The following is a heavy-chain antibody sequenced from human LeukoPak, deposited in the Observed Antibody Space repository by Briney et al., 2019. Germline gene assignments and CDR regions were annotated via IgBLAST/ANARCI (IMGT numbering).Heavy chain of an antibody. CDR1: GFTFSSYS. Sequence: GGSLRLSCAASGFTFSSYSMNWVRQAPGKGLEWASSISSSSSYIYYADSVKGRFTISRDNAKNSLYLQMNSLRAEDTAVYYCARDRWFRELGAYYYYGMDVWGKGTTVTVSS. J-gene: IGHJ6*04. CDR3: ARDRWFRELGAYYYYGMDV. V-gene: IGHV3-21*01. D-gene: IGHD3-10*01. CDR2: ISSSSSYI.